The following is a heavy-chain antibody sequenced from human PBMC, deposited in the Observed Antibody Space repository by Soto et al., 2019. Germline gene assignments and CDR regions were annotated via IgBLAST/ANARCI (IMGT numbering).Heavy chain of an antibody. CDR3: ARHPLQSLYVWGSYSPDAFDI. CDR2: IDPSDSYT. D-gene: IGHD3-16*01. J-gene: IGHJ3*02. V-gene: IGHV5-10-1*01. CDR1: GYSFTSYW. Sequence: KISCKGSGYSFTSYWISWVRQMPGKGLEWMGRIDPSDSYTNYSPSFQGHVTISADKSISTAYLQWSSLKASDTAMYYCARHPLQSLYVWGSYSPDAFDIWGQGTMVTVS.